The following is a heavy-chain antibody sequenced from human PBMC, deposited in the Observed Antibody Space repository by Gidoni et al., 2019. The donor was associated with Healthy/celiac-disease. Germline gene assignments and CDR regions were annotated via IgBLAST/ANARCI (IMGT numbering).Heavy chain of an antibody. V-gene: IGHV4-39*01. CDR2: IYYSGST. Sequence: QLQLQESGPGLVKPSETLSLTCTVSGGSISSSRYYWGWIRQPPGKGLEWIGSIYYSGSTYYNPSLKSRVTISVDTSKNQFALKLSSVTAADTAVYYCATHDDYDILTAPFDYWGQGTLVTVSS. CDR1: GGSISSSRYY. D-gene: IGHD3-9*01. CDR3: ATHDDYDILTAPFDY. J-gene: IGHJ4*02.